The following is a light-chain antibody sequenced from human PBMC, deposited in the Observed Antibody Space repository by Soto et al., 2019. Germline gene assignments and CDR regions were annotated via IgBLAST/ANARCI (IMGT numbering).Light chain of an antibody. CDR3: QQYNNWPLT. Sequence: EVVMTQSPDTLSVSPGERATLSCRASQSVSSNLAWYQQKLGQAPRLLIYGASTRATGISAKFSGSGSGTEFTLTISSLQSEDFAVYYCQQYNNWPLTFGQGTRLEIK. CDR2: GAS. V-gene: IGKV3-15*01. CDR1: QSVSSN. J-gene: IGKJ5*01.